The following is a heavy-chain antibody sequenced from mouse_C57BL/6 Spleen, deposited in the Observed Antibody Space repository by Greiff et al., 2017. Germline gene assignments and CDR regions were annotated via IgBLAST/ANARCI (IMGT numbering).Heavy chain of an antibody. Sequence: EVHLVESGGGLVKPGGSLKLSCAASGFTFSSYAMSWVRQTPEKRLEWVATISDGGSYTDYPDNVKGRFTISRDNAKNNLYLQMSHLKSEDTAMYYCAREGLPYWYFDVWGTGTTVTVSS. V-gene: IGHV5-4*01. D-gene: IGHD5-5*01. J-gene: IGHJ1*03. CDR1: GFTFSSYA. CDR3: AREGLPYWYFDV. CDR2: ISDGGSYT.